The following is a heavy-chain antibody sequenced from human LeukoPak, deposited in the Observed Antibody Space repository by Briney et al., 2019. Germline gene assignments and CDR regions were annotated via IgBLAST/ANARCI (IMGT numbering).Heavy chain of an antibody. Sequence: NPSETLSLTCTVSGGSISSSSYYWGWIRQPPGKGLEWIGSIYYSGSTYYNPSLKSRVTISVDTSKNQFSLKLSSVTAADTAVYYCASHAYYDFWSGYSYGMDVWGQGTTVTVSS. V-gene: IGHV4-39*07. CDR2: IYYSGST. CDR3: ASHAYYDFWSGYSYGMDV. J-gene: IGHJ6*02. D-gene: IGHD3-3*01. CDR1: GGSISSSSYY.